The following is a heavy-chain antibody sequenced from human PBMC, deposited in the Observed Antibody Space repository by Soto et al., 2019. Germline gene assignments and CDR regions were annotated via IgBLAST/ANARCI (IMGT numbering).Heavy chain of an antibody. CDR1: GGTFSSYA. V-gene: IGHV1-69*13. CDR2: IIPIFGTA. D-gene: IGHD4-17*01. CDR3: ARDRVDDYGDYVSFDY. J-gene: IGHJ4*02. Sequence: GASVKVSCKASGGTFSSYAISWVRQAPGQGLEWMGGIIPIFGTANYAQKFQGRVTITADESTSTAYMELSSLRSEDTAVYYCARDRVDDYGDYVSFDYWGQGTLVTVSS.